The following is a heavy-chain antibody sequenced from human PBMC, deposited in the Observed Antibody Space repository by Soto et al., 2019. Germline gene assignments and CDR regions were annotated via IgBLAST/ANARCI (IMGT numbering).Heavy chain of an antibody. CDR2: FSGGRDTT. D-gene: IGHD5-12*01. V-gene: IGHV3-23*01. CDR1: GFTFSRYA. CDR3: ARTGTVGYNYVDC. Sequence: PGGSLRLSCVASGFTFSRYAMSWVRQAPGQGLGWVATFSGGRDTTWHAESVKGRITISRDNSKNTLYLQMNSLRAEDTAVSYCARTGTVGYNYVDCWGQGTLVTVS. J-gene: IGHJ4*02.